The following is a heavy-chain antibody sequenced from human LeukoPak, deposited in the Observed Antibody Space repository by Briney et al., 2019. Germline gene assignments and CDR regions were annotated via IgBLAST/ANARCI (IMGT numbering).Heavy chain of an antibody. CDR1: GFNFRGQA. Sequence: GGSLRLSCAASGFNFRGQAMSWVRQDPGKGLEWVAGITGRGETTYYADSVKGRVNISRDNSKDTLFLQVNSLRTEDTAVYYCAKDVIRGGITYFESWGQGTQVAVSS. V-gene: IGHV3-23*01. CDR3: AKDVIRGGITYFES. CDR2: ITGRGETT. J-gene: IGHJ4*02. D-gene: IGHD3-10*01.